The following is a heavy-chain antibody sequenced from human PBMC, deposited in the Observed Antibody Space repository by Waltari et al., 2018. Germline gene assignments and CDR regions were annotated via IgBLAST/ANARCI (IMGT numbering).Heavy chain of an antibody. D-gene: IGHD4-17*01. J-gene: IGHJ2*01. Sequence: EVQLLESGGDLVQPGGSLRLSCAASGFSFSYFHMAWVRQAPGKGLEWVATMTADGRSRNYADSVKGRFTISRDNSQNTLDLQMNTLRAEDTAVYFCAKTDFGEPFWYFDLWGRGTLVTV. CDR1: GFSFSYFH. CDR2: MTADGRSR. V-gene: IGHV3-23*01. CDR3: AKTDFGEPFWYFDL.